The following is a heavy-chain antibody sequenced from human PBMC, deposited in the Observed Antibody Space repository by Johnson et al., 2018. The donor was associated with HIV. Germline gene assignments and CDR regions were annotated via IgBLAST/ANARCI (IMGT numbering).Heavy chain of an antibody. Sequence: VQLVESGGGVVRPGGSLRLSCAASGFTFDDHGMSWVRQAPGKGLEWVSVIYSGGRTDYAAPVKGRFTIPRDDSKNTLSLQMNSLKTEDTAVYYCTTRRVVGATPTPDDAFDIWGQGTMVTVSS. D-gene: IGHD1-26*01. CDR3: TTRRVVGATPTPDDAFDI. CDR1: GFTFDDHG. V-gene: IGHV3-15*01. J-gene: IGHJ3*02. CDR2: IYSGGRT.